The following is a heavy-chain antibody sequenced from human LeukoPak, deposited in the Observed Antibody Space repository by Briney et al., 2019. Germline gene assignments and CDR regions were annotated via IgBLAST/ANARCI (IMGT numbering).Heavy chain of an antibody. CDR3: AKDAARTMIVVVIGAFDI. Sequence: PGGSLRLSCAASGFTFSSYAMSWARQAPGKGLEWVSAISGSGGSTYYADSVKGRFTISRDNSKNTLYLQMNSLRAEDTAVYYCAKDAARTMIVVVIGAFDIWGQGTMVTVSS. CDR1: GFTFSSYA. J-gene: IGHJ3*02. CDR2: ISGSGGST. D-gene: IGHD3-22*01. V-gene: IGHV3-23*01.